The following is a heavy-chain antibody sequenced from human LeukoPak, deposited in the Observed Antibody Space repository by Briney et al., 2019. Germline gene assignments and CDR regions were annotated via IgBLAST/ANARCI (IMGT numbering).Heavy chain of an antibody. D-gene: IGHD2-2*02. V-gene: IGHV3-23*01. Sequence: GASLRLSCAASGFTFSNYAMNWVRQAPGKGLEWVSAISSSAASIYYADSVKGRFTISRDNSKNTLWLQMNSLRDEDTAVYYCAKSQPSAISWFDPWGQGTLVTVSS. J-gene: IGHJ5*02. CDR3: AKSQPSAISWFDP. CDR1: GFTFSNYA. CDR2: ISSSAASI.